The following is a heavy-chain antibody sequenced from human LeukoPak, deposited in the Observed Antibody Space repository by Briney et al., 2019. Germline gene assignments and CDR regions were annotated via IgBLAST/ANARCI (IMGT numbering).Heavy chain of an antibody. J-gene: IGHJ4*02. CDR1: GFTFDDYA. Sequence: GGSLRLSCAASGFTFDDYAMHWVRQAPGKGLEWVSGISWNSGSIGYADSVKGRFTISRDNAKNSLYLQMNSLRAEDTALYYCAKALSYSITAATDYWDQGTLVTVSS. CDR2: ISWNSGSI. V-gene: IGHV3-9*01. D-gene: IGHD6-25*01. CDR3: AKALSYSITAATDY.